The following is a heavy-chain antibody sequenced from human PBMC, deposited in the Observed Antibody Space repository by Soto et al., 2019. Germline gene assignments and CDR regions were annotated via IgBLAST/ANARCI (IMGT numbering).Heavy chain of an antibody. J-gene: IGHJ6*03. Sequence: GGSLRLSCAASGFTFDDYGMSWVRQAPGKGLEWVSGINWNGGSTGYADSVKGRFTISRDNAKNSLYLQMNSLRAEDTALYHCARSIAARPPDGDYYYMDVWGKGTTVTVSS. CDR2: INWNGGST. CDR3: ARSIAARPPDGDYYYMDV. V-gene: IGHV3-20*01. CDR1: GFTFDDYG. D-gene: IGHD6-6*01.